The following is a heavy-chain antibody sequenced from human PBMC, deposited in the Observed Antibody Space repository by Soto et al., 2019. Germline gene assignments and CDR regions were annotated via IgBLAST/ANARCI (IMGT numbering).Heavy chain of an antibody. CDR1: AGTFSSYG. Sequence: QVQLVQSGAEVKKPGSSVKVSCKASAGTFSSYGISWVRQAPGQGLEWMGVIMPIFGTPNYAQKFRGRVTITADESTSTGYMELSSLTSEDTAVYYCARARSLKSYSYDSSVPYFYGMDVWGQGTTVTVSS. V-gene: IGHV1-69*01. CDR3: ARARSLKSYSYDSSVPYFYGMDV. CDR2: IMPIFGTP. D-gene: IGHD3-22*01. J-gene: IGHJ6*02.